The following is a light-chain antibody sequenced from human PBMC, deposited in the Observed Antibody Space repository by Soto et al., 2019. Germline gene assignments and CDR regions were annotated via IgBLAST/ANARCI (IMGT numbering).Light chain of an antibody. CDR3: QQSSRTPIT. V-gene: IGKV1-39*01. CDR2: GAS. CDR1: QRINSY. Sequence: DVQLTLSPSSLSASVGDRVTSSCRTSQRINSYLNWYQQKPGEAPTLLIYGASSLQSGVPSRFSGSGSGTDFTLAINSLQPEDFATYYCQQSSRTPITFGQGTRLEIK. J-gene: IGKJ5*01.